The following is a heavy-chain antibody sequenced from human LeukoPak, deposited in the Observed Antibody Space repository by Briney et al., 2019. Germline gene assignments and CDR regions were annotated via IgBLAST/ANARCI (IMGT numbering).Heavy chain of an antibody. Sequence: GGSLRPSCAASGFTFSSYAMSWVRQAPGKGLEWVSGISGSGGSTYYADSVKGRFTISRDNSKITLYLQMNSLRAEDTAVYYCAKAASSSWYDDAFDIWGQGTMVSVSS. CDR3: AKAASSSWYDDAFDI. D-gene: IGHD6-13*01. J-gene: IGHJ3*02. CDR2: ISGSGGST. V-gene: IGHV3-23*01. CDR1: GFTFSSYA.